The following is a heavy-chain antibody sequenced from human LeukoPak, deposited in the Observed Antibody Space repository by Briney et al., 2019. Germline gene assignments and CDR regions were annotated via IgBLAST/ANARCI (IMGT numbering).Heavy chain of an antibody. CDR3: AKDHRVGQLLLLP. CDR1: GFTFSSYA. D-gene: IGHD2-15*01. CDR2: ISGGGGST. V-gene: IGHV3-23*01. Sequence: PGGSLRLSCAASGFTFSSYAMTWVRQAPGMGLEWVSTISGGGGSTYYADSVKGRFTISRDNSKNTLYLQMNNLRAEDTAVYYCAKDHRVGQLLLLPWSQGTLVTVSS. J-gene: IGHJ5*02.